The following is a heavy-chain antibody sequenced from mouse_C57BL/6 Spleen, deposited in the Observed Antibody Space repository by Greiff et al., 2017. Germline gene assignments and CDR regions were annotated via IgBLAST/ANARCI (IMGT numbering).Heavy chain of an antibody. CDR1: GFTFRDYG. Sequence: EVQLVESGGGLVKPGGSLKLSCAASGFTFRDYGMHWFRQAPEKGLEWVAYISSGSSTIYYADTVKGRFTISRDNAKNTLFLQMTSLRSEDTAMYYCARGGAMDYWGQGTSVTVSS. V-gene: IGHV5-17*01. J-gene: IGHJ4*01. CDR3: ARGGAMDY. CDR2: ISSGSSTI.